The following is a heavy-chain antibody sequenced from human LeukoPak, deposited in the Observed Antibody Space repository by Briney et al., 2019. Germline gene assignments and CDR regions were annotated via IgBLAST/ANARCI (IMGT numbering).Heavy chain of an antibody. CDR3: ARERQLPRRYFDY. J-gene: IGHJ4*02. Sequence: GGSLRLSCAASGFTFSSYWMHWVRQAPGKGLVWVSRINSDGSSTSYADSVKGRFTISRDNAKNTLYLQMNSLRAEDTAVYYCARERQLPRRYFDYWGQGTLVTVSS. D-gene: IGHD2-2*01. CDR1: GFTFSSYW. V-gene: IGHV3-74*01. CDR2: INSDGSST.